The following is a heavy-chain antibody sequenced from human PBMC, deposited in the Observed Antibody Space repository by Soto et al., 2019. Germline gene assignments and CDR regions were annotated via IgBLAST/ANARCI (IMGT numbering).Heavy chain of an antibody. CDR3: ARDSRGDCSGGSCYSAPSQPLDY. Sequence: ASVKVSCKASGYTFTSYYMHWVRQAPGQGLEWMGIINPSGGSTSYAQKFQGRVTMTRDTSTSTVYMELSSLRSEDTAVYYCARDSRGDCSGGSCYSAPSQPLDYWGQGTLVTVSS. CDR2: INPSGGST. D-gene: IGHD2-15*01. CDR1: GYTFTSYY. J-gene: IGHJ4*02. V-gene: IGHV1-46*01.